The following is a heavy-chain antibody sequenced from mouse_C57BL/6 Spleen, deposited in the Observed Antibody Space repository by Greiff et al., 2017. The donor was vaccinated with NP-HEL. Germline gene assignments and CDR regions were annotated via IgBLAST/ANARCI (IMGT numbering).Heavy chain of an antibody. CDR3: ARQGYYGSSGPWFAY. D-gene: IGHD1-1*01. CDR1: GFTFSDYY. Sequence: EVQRVESGGGLVQPGGSLKLSCAASGFTFSDYYMYWVRQTPEKRLEWVAYISNGGGSTYYPDTVKGRFTISRDNAKNTLYLQMSRLKSEDTAMYYCARQGYYGSSGPWFAYWGQGTLVTVSA. J-gene: IGHJ3*01. CDR2: ISNGGGST. V-gene: IGHV5-12*01.